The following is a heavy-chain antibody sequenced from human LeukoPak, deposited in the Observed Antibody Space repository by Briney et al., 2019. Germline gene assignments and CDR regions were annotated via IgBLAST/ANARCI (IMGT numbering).Heavy chain of an antibody. D-gene: IGHD3-3*01. CDR3: ARDMNDFWSGYQNAFDI. J-gene: IGHJ3*02. CDR1: GFTFSSYS. CDR2: ISSSSSYI. Sequence: PGGSLRLSCAASGFTFSSYSMDWVRQAPGKGLEWVSSISSSSSYIYYADSVKGRFTISRDNAKNSLYLQMNSLRAEDTAVDYCARDMNDFWSGYQNAFDIWGQGTMVTVSS. V-gene: IGHV3-21*01.